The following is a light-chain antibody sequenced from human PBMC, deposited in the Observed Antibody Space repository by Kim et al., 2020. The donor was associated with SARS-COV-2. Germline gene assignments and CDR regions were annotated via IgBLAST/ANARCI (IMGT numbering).Light chain of an antibody. CDR3: SAWDDSLNGVI. CDR2: SND. Sequence: QRVTFSCSGSTSNIGTNAVNWYQQLPGTAPKLLIYSNDHRPSGVPDRFSGSKSGTSASLAISGLQSEDEADYYCSAWDDSLNGVIFGGGTQLTVL. V-gene: IGLV1-44*01. CDR1: TSNIGTNA. J-gene: IGLJ2*01.